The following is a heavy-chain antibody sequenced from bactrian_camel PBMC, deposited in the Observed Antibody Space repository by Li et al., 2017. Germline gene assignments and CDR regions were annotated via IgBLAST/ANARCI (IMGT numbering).Heavy chain of an antibody. CDR2: MLSRGGGI. CDR3: AVGHWGGGVCFPAAGY. Sequence: HVQLVESGGGSVQAGGSLRLSCVISSFGQSSDCMGWFRKAPGKEREGVAAMLSRGGGISYADSVKGRFTISRDVAKGTLYLQMDSLKPEDSAMYYCAVGHWGGGVCFPAAGYWGQGTQVTVS. V-gene: IGHV3S1*01. CDR1: SFGQSSDC. J-gene: IGHJ6*01. D-gene: IGHD5*01.